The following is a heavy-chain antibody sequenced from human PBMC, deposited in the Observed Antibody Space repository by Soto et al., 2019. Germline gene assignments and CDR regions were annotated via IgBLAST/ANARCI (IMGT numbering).Heavy chain of an antibody. CDR1: GFTFISYA. CDR3: AKVFRVRGVIITALNYYYGMDV. D-gene: IGHD3-10*01. V-gene: IGHV3-30-3*01. CDR2: ISYDGSNK. J-gene: IGHJ6*02. Sequence: GGSLRHSCAASGFTFISYAMHWVRQAPGKGLEWVAVISYDGSNKYYADSVKGRFTISRDNSKNTLYLQMNSLRAEDTAVYYCAKVFRVRGVIITALNYYYGMDVWGQGTTVTVSS.